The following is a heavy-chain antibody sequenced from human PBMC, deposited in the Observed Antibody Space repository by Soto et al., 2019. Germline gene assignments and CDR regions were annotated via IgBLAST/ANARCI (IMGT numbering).Heavy chain of an antibody. CDR3: ARDLDSSGQYNWFDP. J-gene: IGHJ5*02. CDR1: GGTFSSYA. V-gene: IGHV1-69*01. D-gene: IGHD3-22*01. Sequence: QVQLVQSGAEVKKPGSSVKVSCKASGGTFSSYAISWVRQAPGQGLEWMGGIIPIFGTANYAQKFQGRVTITADESTSTANMELSSLRSEDTAVYYCARDLDSSGQYNWFDPWGQGTLVTVSS. CDR2: IIPIFGTA.